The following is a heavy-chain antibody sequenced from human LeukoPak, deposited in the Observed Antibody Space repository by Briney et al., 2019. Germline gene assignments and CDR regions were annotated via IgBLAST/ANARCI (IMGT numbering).Heavy chain of an antibody. D-gene: IGHD5-24*01. V-gene: IGHV3-15*01. Sequence: PGGSLRLSCAASGFSVSDAYMSWVRQTPGKRLEWIGRIISKSDGGTTDYAAPVKDRFIISRDDLKGTLYLQLNSLRTDDTAVYYCLAQYYFDYWGRGTLVTVSS. CDR1: GFSVSDAY. CDR2: IISKSDGGTT. CDR3: LAQYYFDY. J-gene: IGHJ4*02.